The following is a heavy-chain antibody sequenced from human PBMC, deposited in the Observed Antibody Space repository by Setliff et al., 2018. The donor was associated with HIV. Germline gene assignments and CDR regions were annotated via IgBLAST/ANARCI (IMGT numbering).Heavy chain of an antibody. CDR3: ARQSGYTRGWDIFGVVAGSFDI. CDR1: GGSISSRSYY. Sequence: PSETLSLTCSVSGGSISSRSYYWGWIRQPPGKGLEWIGTISYSGNTYYRPFLKSRVTISVGTSKNQFSLRLNSVTAADTAVYYCARQSGYTRGWDIFGVVAGSFDIWGLGTMVTVSS. J-gene: IGHJ3*02. CDR2: ISYSGNT. V-gene: IGHV4-39*01. D-gene: IGHD3-3*01.